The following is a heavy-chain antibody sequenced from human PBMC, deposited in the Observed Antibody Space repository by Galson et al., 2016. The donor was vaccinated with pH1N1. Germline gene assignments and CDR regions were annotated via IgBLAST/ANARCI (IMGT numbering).Heavy chain of an antibody. J-gene: IGHJ4*02. CDR2: ISGRGGTT. CDR3: ATQKMGFVLLTTPLDY. CDR1: GFTFSSYA. Sequence: SLRLSCAASGFTFSSYAMTWVRQAPGKGLEWVSTISGRGGTTNYADSVKGRFTISRDNVKNTVFLQMNSLSAEDTAIYYCATQKMGFVLLTTPLDYWGQGTLFTVSS. D-gene: IGHD3-22*01. V-gene: IGHV3-23*01.